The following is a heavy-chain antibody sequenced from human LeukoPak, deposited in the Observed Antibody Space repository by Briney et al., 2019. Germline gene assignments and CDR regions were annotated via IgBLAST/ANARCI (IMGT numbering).Heavy chain of an antibody. J-gene: IGHJ4*02. CDR2: INPSGGST. CDR3: ARVGGLYCGGDCCDY. V-gene: IGHV1-46*03. D-gene: IGHD2-21*01. CDR1: GYTFTSYY. Sequence: ASVKVSCKASGYTFTSYYMHWVRQAPGQGLEWMGIINPSGGSTSYAQKFQGRVTMTRDTSTSTVYMELSSLRSEDTAVYYCARVGGLYCGGDCCDYWGQGTLVTVSS.